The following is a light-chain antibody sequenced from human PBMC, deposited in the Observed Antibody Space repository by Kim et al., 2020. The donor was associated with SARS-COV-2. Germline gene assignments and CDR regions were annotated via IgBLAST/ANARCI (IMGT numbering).Light chain of an antibody. CDR3: SSYTSSSTL. CDR2: DVS. Sequence: PGQSSTIACTGTSSDVGGYNDVSWYQQHPGKAPKLMIYDVSKRPSGVSNRFSGSKSGNTASLTISGLQAEDEADYYCSSYTSSSTLFGGGTQLTVL. CDR1: SSDVGGYND. V-gene: IGLV2-14*04. J-gene: IGLJ3*02.